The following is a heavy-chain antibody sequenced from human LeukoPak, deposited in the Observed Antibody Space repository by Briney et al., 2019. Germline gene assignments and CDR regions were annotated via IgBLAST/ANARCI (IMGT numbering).Heavy chain of an antibody. CDR1: GFTFSSYS. CDR3: ARGEQATMIVVYYFDY. D-gene: IGHD3-22*01. V-gene: IGHV3-21*01. J-gene: IGHJ4*02. CDR2: ISSSSSYI. Sequence: GGSLRLSCAASGFTFSSYSMNWVRQAPGKGLEWVSSISSSSSYIYYADSVKGRFTISRDNAKNSLYLQMNSLRAEDTAVYYCARGEQATMIVVYYFDYWGQGTLVTVSS.